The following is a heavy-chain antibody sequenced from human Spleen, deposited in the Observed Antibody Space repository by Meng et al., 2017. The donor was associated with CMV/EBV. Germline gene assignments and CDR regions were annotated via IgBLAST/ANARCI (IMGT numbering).Heavy chain of an antibody. J-gene: IGHJ4*02. CDR3: ARSLDTIIRH. CDR2: INDRGST. D-gene: IGHD5-18*01. V-gene: IGHV4-34*01. Sequence: SETLSLTCAVYGGSFSRYLWTWIRQPPGKGLEWIGEINDRGSTDYNPSLKSRVTISIDRSENQFSLKLTSVTAADTAVYYCARSLDTIIRHWGQGTLVTVSS. CDR1: GGSFSRYL.